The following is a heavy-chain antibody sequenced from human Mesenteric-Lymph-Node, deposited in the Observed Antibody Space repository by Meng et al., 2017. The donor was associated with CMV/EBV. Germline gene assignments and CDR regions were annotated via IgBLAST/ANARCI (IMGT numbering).Heavy chain of an antibody. CDR2: ISSSSSYI. CDR1: GFTFSSYS. J-gene: IGHJ4*02. V-gene: IGHV3-21*01. D-gene: IGHD3-22*01. CDR3: ARDLGYSDSSGYAS. Sequence: GESLKISCAASGFTFSSYSMNWVRQAPGKGLEWVSSISSSSSYIYYADSVKGRFTISRANAKNSLYLQMNSLRAEDTAVYYCARDLGYSDSSGYASWGQGTLVTVSS.